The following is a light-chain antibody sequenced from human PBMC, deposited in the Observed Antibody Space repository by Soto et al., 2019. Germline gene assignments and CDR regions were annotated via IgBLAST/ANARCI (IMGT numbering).Light chain of an antibody. CDR3: SSYAGDNTYV. J-gene: IGLJ1*01. V-gene: IGLV2-8*01. Sequence: QSVLTQPPSASGSPGHSVTISCTGTSNDVGGYYFVSWYQQHPGRAPKLIIVEVNKWPSGVPDRFSASKSGNTASLTVSGLQAEDEADYYCSSYAGDNTYVFGTGTKVTVL. CDR2: EVN. CDR1: SNDVGGYYF.